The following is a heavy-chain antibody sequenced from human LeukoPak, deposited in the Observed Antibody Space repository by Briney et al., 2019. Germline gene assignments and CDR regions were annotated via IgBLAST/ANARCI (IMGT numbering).Heavy chain of an antibody. CDR2: INHSGST. CDR3: ASPGGDEYYYGSGSQPRDY. CDR1: GGSFSGYY. V-gene: IGHV4-34*01. J-gene: IGHJ4*02. Sequence: SETLSLTCAVYGGSFSGYYWTWIRQPPGRGLEWIGEINHSGSTKYNPSLKSRVTISVDTSKNQFSLKLSSVTAADTAMYYCASPGGDEYYYGSGSQPRDYWGQGTLVTVSS. D-gene: IGHD3-10*01.